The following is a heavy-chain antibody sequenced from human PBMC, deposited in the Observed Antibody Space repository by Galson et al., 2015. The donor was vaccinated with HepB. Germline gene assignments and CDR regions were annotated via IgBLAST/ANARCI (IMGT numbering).Heavy chain of an antibody. CDR2: ISYDGSNK. V-gene: IGHV3-30*18. D-gene: IGHD2-2*01. Sequence: SLRLSCAASGFTFSSYGMHWVRQAPGKGLEWVAVISYDGSNKYYADSVKGRFTISRDNSKNTLYLQMNSLRAEDTAVYYCAKDPTAAGYYYYMDVWGKGTTVTVSS. CDR3: AKDPTAAGYYYYMDV. CDR1: GFTFSSYG. J-gene: IGHJ6*03.